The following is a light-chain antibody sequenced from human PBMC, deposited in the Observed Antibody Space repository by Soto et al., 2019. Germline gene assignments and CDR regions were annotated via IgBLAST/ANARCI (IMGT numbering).Light chain of an antibody. CDR2: DVS. CDR3: CSYARSYTLV. V-gene: IGLV2-11*01. CDR1: SSDVGGYNY. J-gene: IGLJ2*01. Sequence: QSALTQPRSVSGSPGQSVTISCTGPSSDVGGYNYVSWYQQHPGKAPKLMIYDVSKRPSGVPDRFSGSKSGNTASLTISGLQAEDEADYYCCSYARSYTLVFGGGTKLTVL.